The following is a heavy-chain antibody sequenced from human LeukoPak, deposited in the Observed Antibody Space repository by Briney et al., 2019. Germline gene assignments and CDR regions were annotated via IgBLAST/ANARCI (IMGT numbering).Heavy chain of an antibody. D-gene: IGHD3-22*01. Sequence: GGSLRLSCAVSGISLSNYGMSGVRQAPGKGLEWVAGTSGSGGGTNYADSVKGRFTISRDNPKNTLYLQMNRLRAEDTAVYFCAKRGVVIRVILVGFHKEAYYFDSWGQGALVTVSS. V-gene: IGHV3-23*01. CDR1: GISLSNYG. CDR2: TSGSGGGT. CDR3: AKRGVVIRVILVGFHKEAYYFDS. J-gene: IGHJ4*02.